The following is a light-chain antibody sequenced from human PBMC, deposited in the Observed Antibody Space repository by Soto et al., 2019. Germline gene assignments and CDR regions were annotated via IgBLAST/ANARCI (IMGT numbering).Light chain of an antibody. CDR1: QTVLYTSKNKNY. Sequence: DIVMTQSPDSLAVSLGERATINCKSSQTVLYTSKNKNYLAWYQKKPGQPPKLLISWASTRESGVPDRFSGRGSGTDFTLTISSLQAEDVAVYYCQQYYNPPLAFGGGTRVEIK. CDR2: WAS. J-gene: IGKJ4*01. V-gene: IGKV4-1*01. CDR3: QQYYNPPLA.